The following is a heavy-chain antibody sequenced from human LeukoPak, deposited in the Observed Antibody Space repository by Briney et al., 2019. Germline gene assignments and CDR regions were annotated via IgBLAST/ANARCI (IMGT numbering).Heavy chain of an antibody. D-gene: IGHD3-10*01. CDR1: GASISNYY. CDR2: VYYTGST. Sequence: SETLSLTCTVSGASISNYYWTWMRQAPGKGLEWIGYVYYTGSTHYNPSLKSRVTISLDTSKNQFFLKLSAVTAADTAVYYCARTSRHFYNSGGNSIPWPDGMDVWGQGTTVTVSS. V-gene: IGHV4-59*01. J-gene: IGHJ6*02. CDR3: ARTSRHFYNSGGNSIPWPDGMDV.